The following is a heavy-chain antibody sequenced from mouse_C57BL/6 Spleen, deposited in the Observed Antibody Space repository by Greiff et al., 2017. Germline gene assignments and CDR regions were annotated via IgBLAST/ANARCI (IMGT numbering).Heavy chain of an antibody. CDR1: GYTFTSYW. CDR3: ARIWDRAMDY. V-gene: IGHV1-61*01. J-gene: IGHJ4*01. CDR2: IYPSDSET. D-gene: IGHD4-1*01. Sequence: VQLQQSGAELVRPGSSVKLSCKASGYTFTSYWMDWVKQRPGQGLEWIGNIYPSDSETHYNQKFKDKATLTVDKSSSTAYMQLSSLTSEDSAVYYCARIWDRAMDYRGQGTSVTVST.